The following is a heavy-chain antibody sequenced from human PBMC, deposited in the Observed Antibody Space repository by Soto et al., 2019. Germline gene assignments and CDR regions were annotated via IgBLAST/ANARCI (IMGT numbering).Heavy chain of an antibody. CDR2: IYHSGST. CDR3: ARERSGNRALDY. CDR1: GGSISSGGYS. Sequence: SETLSLTCAVSGGSISSGGYSWSWIRQPPGKGLEWIGYIYHSGSTYYNPSLKSRVTISVDRSKNQFSLKLSSVTAADTAVYYCARERSGNRALDYWGQGTRVTVSS. V-gene: IGHV4-30-2*01. J-gene: IGHJ4*02. D-gene: IGHD1-26*01.